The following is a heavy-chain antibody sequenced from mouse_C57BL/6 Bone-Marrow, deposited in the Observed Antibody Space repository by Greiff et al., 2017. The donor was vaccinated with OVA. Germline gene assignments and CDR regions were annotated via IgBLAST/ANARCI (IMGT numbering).Heavy chain of an antibody. V-gene: IGHV1-54*01. D-gene: IGHD2-4*01. CDR3: ASPVYDYDEGMDY. J-gene: IGHJ4*01. CDR2: INPGSGGT. Sequence: VQLVESGAELVRPGTSVKVSCKASGYAFTNYLIEWVKQRPGQGLEWIGVINPGSGGTNYNEKFKGKATLTADKSSSTAYMQLSSLTSEDSAVYFCASPVYDYDEGMDYWGQGTSVTVSS. CDR1: GYAFTNYL.